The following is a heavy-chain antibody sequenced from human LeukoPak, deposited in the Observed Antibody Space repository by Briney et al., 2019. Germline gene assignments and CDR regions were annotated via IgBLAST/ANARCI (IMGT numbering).Heavy chain of an antibody. CDR3: ARRLLWFGEYAFDI. Sequence: GGSLRLSCAASGLTFSSYWMSWVRQAPGKGLEWVANIKQDGSEKYYVDSVKGRFTISRDNAKNSLYLQMNSLRAEDTAVYYCARRLLWFGEYAFDIWGQGTMVTVSS. J-gene: IGHJ3*02. D-gene: IGHD3-10*01. CDR2: IKQDGSEK. V-gene: IGHV3-7*01. CDR1: GLTFSSYW.